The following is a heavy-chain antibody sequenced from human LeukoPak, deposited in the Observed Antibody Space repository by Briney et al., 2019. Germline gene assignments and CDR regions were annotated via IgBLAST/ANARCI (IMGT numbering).Heavy chain of an antibody. CDR1: GGSISSASYY. CDR2: IYTSGST. V-gene: IGHV4-61*02. D-gene: IGHD3-22*01. J-gene: IGHJ4*02. CDR3: ARVTGYMIEDYFDS. Sequence: SETLSLTCTVSGGSISSASYYWSWIRQPAGKGLEWIGRIYTSGSTYYNPSLKSRVTISVDTSKNQFSLKLSSVTAADTAVYYCARVTGYMIEDYFDSWGQGTLVTVSS.